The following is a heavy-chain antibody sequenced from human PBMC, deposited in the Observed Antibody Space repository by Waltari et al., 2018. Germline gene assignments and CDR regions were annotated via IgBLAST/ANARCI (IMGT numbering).Heavy chain of an antibody. J-gene: IGHJ4*02. V-gene: IGHV4-34*01. CDR3: ARGRGWVRSLGY. CDR2: INHSGST. D-gene: IGHD4-17*01. Sequence: QVQLQQWGAGLLKPSETLSLTCAVYGGSFSGYYWSWIRQPPGKGLEWIGEINHSGSTNDNPSRKSRVTISVDTSKNQFSLKLSSVTAADTAVYYCARGRGWVRSLGYWGQGTLVTVSS. CDR1: GGSFSGYY.